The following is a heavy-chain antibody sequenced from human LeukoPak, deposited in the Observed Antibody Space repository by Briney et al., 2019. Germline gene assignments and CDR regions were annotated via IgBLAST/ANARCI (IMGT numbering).Heavy chain of an antibody. CDR2: IYNSGST. J-gene: IGHJ4*02. CDR1: GDSFSYFY. D-gene: IGHD3-3*01. Sequence: SETLSLTCTVSGDSFSYFYWSWIRQPPGKGLEWIGYIYNSGSTNYNPSLKSRVTISVDTSKNQFSLKLSSVTAADTAVYYCARLRFLEWLPHPFDYWGQGTLVTVSS. CDR3: ARLRFLEWLPHPFDY. V-gene: IGHV4-59*12.